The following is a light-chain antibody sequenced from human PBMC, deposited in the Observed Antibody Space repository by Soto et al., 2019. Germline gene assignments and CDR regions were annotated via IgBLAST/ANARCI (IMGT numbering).Light chain of an antibody. V-gene: IGKV2-28*01. CDR2: LGS. CDR3: MQALQTPLT. CDR1: QSLLHNNGYNY. Sequence: DTVMTQSPLSLPVTPGEPASISCRSSQSLLHNNGYNYLDWYLQKPGQSPQLLIYLGSNRASGGPDRFSGSGSGTDFTLKISTVEAEDVGVYYCMQALQTPLTFGGGTKVEIK. J-gene: IGKJ4*01.